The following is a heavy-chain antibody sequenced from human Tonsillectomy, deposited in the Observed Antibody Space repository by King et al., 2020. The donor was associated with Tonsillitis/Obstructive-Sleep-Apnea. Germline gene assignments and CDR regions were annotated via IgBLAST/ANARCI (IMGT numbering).Heavy chain of an antibody. CDR1: GFSLSTSGVG. CDR2: IYWDDDK. Sequence: TLKESGPTLVKPTQTLTLTCTFSGFSLSTSGVGVGWIRQPPGKALEWLALIYWDDDKRYTPSLKSRLTITKDTYKNQVVLTMTNMDPVDTATYYCAHQNYYGSGSYYNVDYWGQGTLVTVSS. V-gene: IGHV2-5*02. D-gene: IGHD3-10*01. J-gene: IGHJ4*02. CDR3: AHQNYYGSGSYYNVDY.